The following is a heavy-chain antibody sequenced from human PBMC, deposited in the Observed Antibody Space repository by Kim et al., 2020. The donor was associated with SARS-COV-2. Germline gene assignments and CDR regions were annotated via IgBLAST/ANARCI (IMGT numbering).Heavy chain of an antibody. J-gene: IGHJ5*02. V-gene: IGHV3-64D*09. CDR3: VKDLEYSSSPWVWFDP. Sequence: SVKGRFTISRDNSKYTLYLQISSLRAEDTAVYHCVKDLEYSSSPWVWFDPWGQGTLVTVSS. D-gene: IGHD6-6*01.